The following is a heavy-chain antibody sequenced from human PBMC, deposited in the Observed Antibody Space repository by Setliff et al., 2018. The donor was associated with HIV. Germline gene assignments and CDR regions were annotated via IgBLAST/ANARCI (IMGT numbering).Heavy chain of an antibody. Sequence: SETLSLTCAVSGYSISSGYYWGWIRQPPGKGLEWNGSIYHSGSTYYNPSLKSRVTISVDTSKNQFSLKLSSVTAADTAVYYCARMYSGYDWSPAGARTRYFDYWGQGTLVTVSS. V-gene: IGHV4-38-2*01. CDR3: ARMYSGYDWSPAGARTRYFDY. CDR1: GYSISSGYY. CDR2: IYHSGST. J-gene: IGHJ4*02. D-gene: IGHD5-12*01.